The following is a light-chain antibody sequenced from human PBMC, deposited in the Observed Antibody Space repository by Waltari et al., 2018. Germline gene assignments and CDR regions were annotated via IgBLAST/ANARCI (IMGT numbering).Light chain of an antibody. Sequence: QSVLTQSPSASGTPGQRFTISCSGSSSNIGDNVVHWYQQVPGKAPKLLIYRNDQRPSGVPDRFSASKSGTSASLAISGLQSEDEADYYCAAWDDRMNGHWVFGGGTKVTVL. CDR2: RND. J-gene: IGLJ3*02. V-gene: IGLV1-44*01. CDR1: SSNIGDNV. CDR3: AAWDDRMNGHWV.